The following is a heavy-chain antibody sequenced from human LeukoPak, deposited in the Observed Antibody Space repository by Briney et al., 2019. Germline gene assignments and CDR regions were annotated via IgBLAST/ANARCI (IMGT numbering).Heavy chain of an antibody. Sequence: SQTLSLTCTVSGGSISSGDYYWSWIRQPPGKGLEWIGEINHSGSTNYNPSLKSRVTISVDTSKNQFSLKLSSVTAADTAVYYCARAPPRAHFDYWGQGTLVTVSS. CDR1: GGSISSGDYY. CDR2: INHSGST. J-gene: IGHJ4*02. V-gene: IGHV4-30-4*08. CDR3: ARAPPRAHFDY.